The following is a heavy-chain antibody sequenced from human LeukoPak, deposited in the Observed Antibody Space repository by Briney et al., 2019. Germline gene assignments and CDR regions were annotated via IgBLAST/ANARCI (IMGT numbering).Heavy chain of an antibody. V-gene: IGHV4-59*08. CDR1: GGSVSNYY. CDR2: IYYTGST. CDR3: ARLYSSGWSHCGY. J-gene: IGHJ4*02. Sequence: SETLSLTCTVSGGSVSNYYWSWIRQRPGKGLEWIGYIYYTGSTNYNPSLRGRVTISIDTSKNQFSLNLSSVTAADTAVYYCARLYSSGWSHCGYWGQGTLVTVSS. D-gene: IGHD6-19*01.